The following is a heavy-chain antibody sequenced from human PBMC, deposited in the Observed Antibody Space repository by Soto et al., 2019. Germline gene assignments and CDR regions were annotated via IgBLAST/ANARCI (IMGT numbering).Heavy chain of an antibody. D-gene: IGHD2-15*01. CDR1: GYTFTSYA. CDR2: INAGNGNT. CDR3: ASDGGTGGDMEFGY. V-gene: IGHV1-3*01. J-gene: IGHJ4*02. Sequence: SSVKVSCKASGYTFTSYAMHWVRQAPGQRLEWMGWINAGNGNTKYSQKFQGRVTITRDTSASTAYMELSSLRSEDTAVYYCASDGGTGGDMEFGYWGQGTQVTVSS.